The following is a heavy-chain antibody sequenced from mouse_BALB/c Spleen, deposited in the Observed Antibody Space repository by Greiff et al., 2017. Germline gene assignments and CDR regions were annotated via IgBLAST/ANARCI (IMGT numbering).Heavy chain of an antibody. J-gene: IGHJ3*01. CDR2: ISYSGST. D-gene: IGHD1-1*01. Sequence: VQLQQSGPGLVKPSQSLSLTCTVTGYSITSDYAWYWIRQFPGNKLEWMGYISYSGSTSYNPSLKSRISITRDTSKNQFFLQLNSVTTEDTATYYCATDYGSSPHWFAYWGQGTLVTVSA. V-gene: IGHV3-2*02. CDR1: GYSITSDYA. CDR3: ATDYGSSPHWFAY.